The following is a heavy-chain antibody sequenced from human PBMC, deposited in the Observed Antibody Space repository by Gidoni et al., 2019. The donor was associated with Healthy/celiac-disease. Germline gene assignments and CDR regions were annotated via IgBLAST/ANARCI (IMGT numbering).Heavy chain of an antibody. V-gene: IGHV4-34*01. CDR3: ARGNDRYCSGGSCHFDY. D-gene: IGHD2-15*01. Sequence: QVQLQQWGAGLLKPSETLSLTCAVYGGSFSCYYWSWIRQPPGKGLEWIGEINHSGSTNYNPSLKSRVTISVDTSKNQFSLKLSSVTAADTAVYYCARGNDRYCSGGSCHFDYWGQGTLVTVSS. J-gene: IGHJ4*02. CDR2: INHSGST. CDR1: GGSFSCYY.